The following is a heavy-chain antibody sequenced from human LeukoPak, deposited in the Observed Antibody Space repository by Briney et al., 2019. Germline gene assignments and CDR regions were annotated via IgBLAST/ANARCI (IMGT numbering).Heavy chain of an antibody. CDR1: GFTFSSYA. V-gene: IGHV3-23*01. CDR3: AKGSGLTGTFFDY. CDR2: ISGSGGST. D-gene: IGHD7-27*01. Sequence: QAGGSLRLSCAASGFTFSSYAMSWVRQAPGRELEWVSTISGSGGSTYYADSVKGRFTISRDNSKNTLYLQMNSLRAEDTAVYYCAKGSGLTGTFFDYWGQGTLVTVSS. J-gene: IGHJ4*02.